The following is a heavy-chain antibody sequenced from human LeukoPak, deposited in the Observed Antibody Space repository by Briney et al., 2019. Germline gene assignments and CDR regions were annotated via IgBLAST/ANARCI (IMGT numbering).Heavy chain of an antibody. V-gene: IGHV3-13*01. CDR3: ARSVAAAGSFDY. CDR1: GFTFSSYD. J-gene: IGHJ4*02. Sequence: GGSLRLSCAASGFTFSSYDMHWVRQATGKGLEWVSAIGTAGDTYYPGSVKGRFTISRENAKNSLYLQMNSLRAGDTAVYYCARSVAAAGSFDYWGQGTLVTVSS. D-gene: IGHD6-13*01. CDR2: IGTAGDT.